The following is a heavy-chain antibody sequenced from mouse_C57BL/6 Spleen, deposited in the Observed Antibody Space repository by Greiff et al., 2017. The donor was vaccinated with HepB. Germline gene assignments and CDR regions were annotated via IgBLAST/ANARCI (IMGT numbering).Heavy chain of an antibody. CDR1: GYTFTSYW. Sequence: QVQLKESGAELAKPGASVKLSCKASGYTFTSYWMHWVKQRPGQGLEWIGYINPSSGYTKYNQKFKDKATLTADKSSSTAYMQLSSLTYEDAAVYYCARPNWDEVGATDYWGQGTSVTVSS. D-gene: IGHD4-1*01. J-gene: IGHJ4*01. V-gene: IGHV1-7*01. CDR2: INPSSGYT. CDR3: ARPNWDEVGATDY.